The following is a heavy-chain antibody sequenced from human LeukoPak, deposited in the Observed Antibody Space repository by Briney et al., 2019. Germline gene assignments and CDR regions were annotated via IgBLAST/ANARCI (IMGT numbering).Heavy chain of an antibody. CDR3: ARWTGSNSGGSLDY. CDR2: ISYDGSQT. CDR1: GFTLSSYE. D-gene: IGHD2-15*01. V-gene: IGHV3-30*03. J-gene: IGHJ4*02. Sequence: PGGSLRLSCAASGFTLSSYEMNWVRQAPGKGLEWLALISYDGSQTSYIDSVKGRFTISRDNSKNTLYLQMNTLRAEDTAVFYCARWTGSNSGGSLDYWGRGTLVTVSS.